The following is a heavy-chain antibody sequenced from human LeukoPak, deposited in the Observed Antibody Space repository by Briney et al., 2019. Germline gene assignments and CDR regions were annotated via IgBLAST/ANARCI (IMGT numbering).Heavy chain of an antibody. D-gene: IGHD1-1*01. J-gene: IGHJ4*02. V-gene: IGHV3-15*01. CDR2: IKRKSDGGTT. CDR3: STGGGTNDY. Sequence: ETLSLTCAVYGGSFSGYYWSWIRQAPGKGLECVGRIKRKSDGGTTDYAAPVKGRFTISRDDSRNTLYLQMNSLKIEDTAVYYCSTGGGTNDYWGQGTLVTVSS. CDR1: GGSFSGYY.